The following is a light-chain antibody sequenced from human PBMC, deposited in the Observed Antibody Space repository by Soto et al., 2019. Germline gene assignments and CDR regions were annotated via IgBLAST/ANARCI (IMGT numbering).Light chain of an antibody. CDR1: KSISSSY. J-gene: IGKJ2*01. Sequence: ELVSQQSPGTLSLSPGERATLSCRASKSISSSYLAWSQQKPGQAPKLLLYAASSRATGIPDRFSGSGSGTDFTLTIGKVEPEEFAVYYGQQYGSSSYTFGQGTQVEIK. CDR3: QQYGSSSYT. V-gene: IGKV3-20*01. CDR2: AAS.